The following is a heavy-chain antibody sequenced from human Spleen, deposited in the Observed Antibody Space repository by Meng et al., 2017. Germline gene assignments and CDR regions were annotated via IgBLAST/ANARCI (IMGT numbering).Heavy chain of an antibody. CDR2: ISSSGSTI. V-gene: IGHV3-48*03. CDR1: GFTFSSHD. J-gene: IGHJ4*02. Sequence: GESLKISCAASGFTFSSHDMNWVRQAPGKGLEWILYISSSGSTIYYADSVKGRFTISRDNAKNSLYLQMNSLRAEDTAVYYCAKDRSTSSSWYGTFDYWGQGMLVTVSS. D-gene: IGHD6-13*01. CDR3: AKDRSTSSSWYGTFDY.